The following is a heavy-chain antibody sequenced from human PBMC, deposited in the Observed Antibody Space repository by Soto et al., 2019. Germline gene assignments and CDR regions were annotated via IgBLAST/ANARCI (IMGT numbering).Heavy chain of an antibody. D-gene: IGHD1-1*01. CDR2: IYASGTT. V-gene: IGHV4-4*07. J-gene: IGHJ4*02. Sequence: SETLSLTCTVSGASISNYYWSWIRQPAGKGLECLGRIYASGTTTYNPSLRSRVTMSVDTSKNQFSLNLNSVTAADTAVYYCETASRSELGTVEYWGQGTLVSVSS. CDR3: ETASRSELGTVEY. CDR1: GASISNYY.